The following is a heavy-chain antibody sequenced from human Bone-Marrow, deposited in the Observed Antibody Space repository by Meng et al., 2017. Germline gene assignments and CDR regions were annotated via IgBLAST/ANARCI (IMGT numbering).Heavy chain of an antibody. CDR2: MNPNSGNT. V-gene: IGHV1-8*03. J-gene: IGHJ5*02. CDR1: GYTFSNYD. CDR3: ARVRWTRSGEWGFDP. Sequence: ASVKVSCKASGYTFSNYDINWVRQATGQGLEWMGWMNPNSGNTGYAQKFQDRVTLTRNTSMNTAYMELSNLRSEDTAVYYCARVRWTRSGEWGFDPWGQGTMVTVSS. D-gene: IGHD4-17*01.